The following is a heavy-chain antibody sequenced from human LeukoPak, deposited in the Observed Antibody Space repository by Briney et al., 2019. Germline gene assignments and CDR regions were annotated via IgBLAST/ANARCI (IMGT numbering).Heavy chain of an antibody. D-gene: IGHD3-16*02. J-gene: IGHJ4*02. CDR2: ISYDGSNK. Sequence: GGSLRLSCAASGFTFSSYGVHWVRQAPGKGLEWVAVISYDGSNKYYADSVKGRFTISRDNSKNTLYLQMNSLRAEDTAVYYCAKDPRYYVWGSYRYTRGDYWGQGTLVTVSS. CDR3: AKDPRYYVWGSYRYTRGDY. CDR1: GFTFSSYG. V-gene: IGHV3-30*18.